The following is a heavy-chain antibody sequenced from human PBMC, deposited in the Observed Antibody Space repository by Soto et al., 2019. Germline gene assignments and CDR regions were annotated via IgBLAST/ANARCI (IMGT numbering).Heavy chain of an antibody. CDR2: IRTKANNYAT. CDR3: TGSLLAYCSGGKCHTDYYYYGMDV. J-gene: IGHJ6*02. Sequence: EVQLVESGGGLVQPGESLKLSCAASGFTFRGSAMHWVRQASGKGLEWVGRIRTKANNYATAYAASVQGRFTISRDDSKSTAYLQMNRLKTEDTAVYYCTGSLLAYCSGGKCHTDYYYYGMDVWGQGTAVTVSS. D-gene: IGHD2-15*01. V-gene: IGHV3-73*02. CDR1: GFTFRGSA.